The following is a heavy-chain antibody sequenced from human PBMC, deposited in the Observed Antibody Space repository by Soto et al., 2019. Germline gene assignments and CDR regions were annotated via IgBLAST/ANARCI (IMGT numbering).Heavy chain of an antibody. CDR2: ISYDGSNK. Sequence: QVQLVEAGGGVVQPGRSLRLSCAASGFTFSSYAMHWVRQAPGKGLEWLAVISYDGSNKYYADSVKGRFTISRDNSKNTLYLQMNSLRAEDTAVYYCARVPVTRGYFDYWGQGTLVTVSS. CDR1: GFTFSSYA. CDR3: ARVPVTRGYFDY. J-gene: IGHJ4*02. V-gene: IGHV3-30-3*01. D-gene: IGHD4-17*01.